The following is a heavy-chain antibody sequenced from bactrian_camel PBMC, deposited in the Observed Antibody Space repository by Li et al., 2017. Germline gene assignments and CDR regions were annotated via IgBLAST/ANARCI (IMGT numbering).Heavy chain of an antibody. CDR1: STYSRPC. Sequence: QVQLVESGGGSVQAGGSLRLSCAPGSTYSRPCMAWFRQAPGKEREGVAAIDSHNGTAYADSATGRFTISRDNTKNTLYLQMNSLKPEDTAMYYCAANPFWTYGAVCSYTRPADFGYWGQGTQVTVS. CDR2: IDSHNGT. J-gene: IGHJ6*01. CDR3: AANPFWTYGAVCSYTRPADFGY. V-gene: IGHV3S26*01. D-gene: IGHD2*01.